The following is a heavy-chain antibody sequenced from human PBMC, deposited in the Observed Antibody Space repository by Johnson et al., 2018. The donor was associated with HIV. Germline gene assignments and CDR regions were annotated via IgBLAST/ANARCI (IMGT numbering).Heavy chain of an antibody. V-gene: IGHV3-66*01. Sequence: EVQLVESGGTLVQPDRSLRLSCASSGFTFEDYAMHWVRQGPGKGLEWVSVIYSGGRTYYADSVKGRFTISRDNSKNTLYLQMGSLRTEDMAVYHCARARYTSDWYLYDAFDLWGQGTMVTVSS. CDR1: GFTFEDYA. CDR2: IYSGGRT. D-gene: IGHD6-13*01. J-gene: IGHJ3*01. CDR3: ARARYTSDWYLYDAFDL.